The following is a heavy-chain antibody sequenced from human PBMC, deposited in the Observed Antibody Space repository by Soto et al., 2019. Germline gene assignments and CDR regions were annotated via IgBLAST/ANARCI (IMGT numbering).Heavy chain of an antibody. V-gene: IGHV5-51*01. J-gene: IGHJ5*02. CDR3: ARGIAAAGTLLGFDP. D-gene: IGHD6-13*01. CDR1: GYTFTTYW. Sequence: GEFLKISCKGSGYTFTTYWIAWVRQMPGKGLEWMGIVYPGDSDTRYSPSFQGQVNISADKSFSTAYLQWSSLKASDTAMYYCARGIAAAGTLLGFDPWGQGTLVTVSS. CDR2: VYPGDSDT.